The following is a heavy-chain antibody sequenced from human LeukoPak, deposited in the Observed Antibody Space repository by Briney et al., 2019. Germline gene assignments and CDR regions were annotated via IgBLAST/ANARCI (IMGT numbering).Heavy chain of an antibody. J-gene: IGHJ3*02. CDR2: INHSGST. Sequence: SETLSLTCAVYGGSFSGYYWSWIRQPPRKGLEWIGEINHSGSTNYNPSLKSRVTISVDTSKNQFSLKLSSVTAADTAVYYCATLLLHDAFDIWGQGTMVTVSS. V-gene: IGHV4-34*01. CDR1: GGSFSGYY. D-gene: IGHD3-22*01. CDR3: ATLLLHDAFDI.